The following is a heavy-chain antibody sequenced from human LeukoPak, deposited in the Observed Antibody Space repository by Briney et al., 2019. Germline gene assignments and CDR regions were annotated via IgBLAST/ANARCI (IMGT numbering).Heavy chain of an antibody. CDR1: GFTFSSYG. V-gene: IGHV3-33*01. D-gene: IGHD3-10*01. J-gene: IGHJ4*02. CDR3: ASFGTRDGSGSYSMDY. CDR2: IWYDGSNK. Sequence: GRSLRLSCAASGFTFSSYGMHWVRQAPGKGLEWVAVIWYDGSNKYYADSVKGRFTISRDNSKNTLYLQMNSLRAEDTAVYYCASFGTRDGSGSYSMDYWGQGTLVTVSS.